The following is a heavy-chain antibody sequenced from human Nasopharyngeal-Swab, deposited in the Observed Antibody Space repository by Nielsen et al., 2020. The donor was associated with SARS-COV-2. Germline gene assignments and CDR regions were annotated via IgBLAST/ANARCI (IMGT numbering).Heavy chain of an antibody. V-gene: IGHV3-74*01. CDR2: IDDDGRDT. CDR1: GFTFNTYW. D-gene: IGHD6-13*01. Sequence: GESLKISCAASGFTFNTYWMHWVRQAPGKGLVWVSRIDDDGRDTIYADSVKGRFTISRDNARDTLYLQMNSLRVEDTAVYYCANRRGSSWHPYCFDFWGQGTLVTVSS. J-gene: IGHJ4*02. CDR3: ANRRGSSWHPYCFDF.